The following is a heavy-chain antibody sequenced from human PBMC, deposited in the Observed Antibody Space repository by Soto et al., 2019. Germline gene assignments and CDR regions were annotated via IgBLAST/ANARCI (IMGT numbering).Heavy chain of an antibody. J-gene: IGHJ6*02. D-gene: IGHD3-3*01. CDR3: AREVGAAIFGVVIIPDYYYGMDV. CDR2: ISAYNGNT. Sequence: ASVKVSCKASGYTFTSYGISWVRQAPGQGLEWMGWISAYNGNTNYAQKLQGRVTMTTDTSTSTAYMELRSLRSDDTAVYYCAREVGAAIFGVVIIPDYYYGMDVWGQGPTVTV. V-gene: IGHV1-18*04. CDR1: GYTFTSYG.